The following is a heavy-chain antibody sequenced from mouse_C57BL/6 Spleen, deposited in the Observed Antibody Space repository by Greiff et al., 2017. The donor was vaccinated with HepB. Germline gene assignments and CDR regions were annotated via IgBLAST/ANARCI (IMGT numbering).Heavy chain of an antibody. CDR3: ARDYGSSPLLVYAMDY. Sequence: EVQLVESGGGLVKPGGSLKLSCAASGFTFSDYGMHWVRQAPEKGLEWVAYISSGSSTIYYADTVKGRFTISRDNAKNTLFLQMTSLRSEDTAMYYCARDYGSSPLLVYAMDYWGQGTSVTVSS. D-gene: IGHD1-1*01. CDR1: GFTFSDYG. J-gene: IGHJ4*01. V-gene: IGHV5-17*01. CDR2: ISSGSSTI.